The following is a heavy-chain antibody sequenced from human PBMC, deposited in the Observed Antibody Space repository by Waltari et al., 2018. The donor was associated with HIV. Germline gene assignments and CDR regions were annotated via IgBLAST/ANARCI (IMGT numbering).Heavy chain of an antibody. CDR2: ISSSSFNI. J-gene: IGHJ6*02. Sequence: EEQLVESGGGLVHPGGSLKRSCAASGFPFGGSAMNCVRQAPGKGLEWIAYISSSSFNIKYVDSVRGRFTISRDNTQNSLSLQMNNLIDEDTAKYFCARDTLNFFFGLDVWGHGTTVAVSS. CDR1: GFPFGGSA. CDR3: ARDTLNFFFGLDV. V-gene: IGHV3-48*02.